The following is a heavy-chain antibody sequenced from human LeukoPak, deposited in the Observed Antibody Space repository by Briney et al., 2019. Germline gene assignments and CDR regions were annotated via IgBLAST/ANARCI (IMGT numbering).Heavy chain of an antibody. CDR3: ARQLPTLRGFDI. V-gene: IGHV5-51*01. CDR2: IYPGDSDT. CDR1: GFTFTTSW. Sequence: GESLKISCQGSGFTFTTSWIGWVRQLPGKGLEWMGNIYPGDSDTRYSPSFQGQVTISADKSINTAYLQWTSLKASDTAMYYCARQLPTLRGFDIWGQGTMVPASS. J-gene: IGHJ3*02.